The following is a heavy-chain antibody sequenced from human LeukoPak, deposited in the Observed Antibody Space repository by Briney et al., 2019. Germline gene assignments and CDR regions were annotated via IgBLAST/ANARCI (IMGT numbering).Heavy chain of an antibody. V-gene: IGHV4-39*07. CDR1: GDSITGYY. CDR2: IYYTGNT. Sequence: SETLSLTCSVPGDSITGYYWGWIRQPPGKGLEWIGNIYYTGNTYYNSSLKSRVTISLDTSKNQFSLKLSSVTAADTAVFYCARSVEGYCSGGSCYYYSYYMDVWGKGTTVTVSS. J-gene: IGHJ6*03. CDR3: ARSVEGYCSGGSCYYYSYYMDV. D-gene: IGHD2-15*01.